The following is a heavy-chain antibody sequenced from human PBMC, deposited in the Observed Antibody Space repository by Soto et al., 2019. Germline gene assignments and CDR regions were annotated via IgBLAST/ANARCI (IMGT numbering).Heavy chain of an antibody. CDR1: GFSLSTSGVC. J-gene: IGHJ3*02. Sequence: QITLKESGPTLVKPTQTLTLTCTFSGFSLSTSGVCVGWIRQPPGKALEWLALIYWDDDKRYSPSLKIRLTITTDTSKNQVVLTMTNTDHVDTATYYCAHKGPALLCAYAFDIWGQGTMVTVSS. CDR3: AHKGPALLCAYAFDI. V-gene: IGHV2-5*02. D-gene: IGHD3-16*01. CDR2: IYWDDDK.